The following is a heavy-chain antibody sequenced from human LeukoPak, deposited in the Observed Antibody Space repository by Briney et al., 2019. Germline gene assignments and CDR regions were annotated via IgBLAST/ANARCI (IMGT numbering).Heavy chain of an antibody. J-gene: IGHJ4*02. CDR2: ISSSSSYI. D-gene: IGHD1-26*01. Sequence: GGSLRLSCAASGFTLSSYSMHWVRQAPGKGLEWVSSISSSSSYIYYADSVKGRFTISRDNAKNSLYLQMNSLRAEDTAVYYCARDPYSGWFDYWGQGTLVTVSS. V-gene: IGHV3-21*01. CDR1: GFTLSSYS. CDR3: ARDPYSGWFDY.